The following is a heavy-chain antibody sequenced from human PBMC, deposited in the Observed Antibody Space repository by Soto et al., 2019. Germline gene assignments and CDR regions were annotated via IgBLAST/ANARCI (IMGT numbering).Heavy chain of an antibody. V-gene: IGHV4-31*03. J-gene: IGHJ4*02. Sequence: PSETLSLTCTVSGGSISSGGYYWSWIRQHPGKGLEWIGYIYYSGSTYYNPSLKSRVTISVDTSKNQFSLKLSSVTAADTAVYYCARGSGWYAFFDYWGQGTLVTVSS. CDR3: ARGSGWYAFFDY. CDR2: IYYSGST. CDR1: GGSISSGGYY. D-gene: IGHD6-19*01.